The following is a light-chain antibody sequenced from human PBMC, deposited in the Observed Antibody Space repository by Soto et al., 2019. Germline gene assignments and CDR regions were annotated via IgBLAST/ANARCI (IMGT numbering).Light chain of an antibody. Sequence: QSVLTQPPSASGTPGQRVTISCSGSSSNIGSNTVNLYQQLPGTAPKLHIYSNNQGPSGVPDRFSGSKSGTSASLAISGLQSEDEADYYWAAWDDSLNGPVFGGGTKLAVL. V-gene: IGLV1-44*01. CDR2: SNN. CDR3: AAWDDSLNGPV. J-gene: IGLJ3*02. CDR1: SSNIGSNT.